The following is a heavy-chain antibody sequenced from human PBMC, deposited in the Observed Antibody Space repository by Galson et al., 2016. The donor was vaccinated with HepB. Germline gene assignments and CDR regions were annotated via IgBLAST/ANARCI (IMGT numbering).Heavy chain of an antibody. CDR2: ISSDGTKR. J-gene: IGHJ6*02. Sequence: SLRLSCAASGFTFSNYDIHWVRQAPGKGLEWVALISSDGTKRYHADSVKGRFSVSRDNSKNTLFLQMNSLRVDDTAAYYCAKDRDGDYDYGMDVWGQGTAVTVSS. V-gene: IGHV3-30*18. CDR1: GFTFSNYD. CDR3: AKDRDGDYDYGMDV. D-gene: IGHD4-17*01.